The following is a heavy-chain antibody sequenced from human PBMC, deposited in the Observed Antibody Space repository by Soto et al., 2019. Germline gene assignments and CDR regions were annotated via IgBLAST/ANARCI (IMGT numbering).Heavy chain of an antibody. J-gene: IGHJ6*02. D-gene: IGHD6-13*01. CDR3: ASGQQVILRYYYGLDV. CDR1: GFTVSTNY. CDR2: IYYDDGST. V-gene: IGHV3-53*02. Sequence: EVQLVETGGGLIQPGGSLRLSCAVSGFTVSTNYMSWVRQAPGKGLEWVSVIYYDDGSTYYADSAKGRFSISRDSSRNTLYLQMNSLRAEDTAVYYCASGQQVILRYYYGLDVWGQGTTVTVSS.